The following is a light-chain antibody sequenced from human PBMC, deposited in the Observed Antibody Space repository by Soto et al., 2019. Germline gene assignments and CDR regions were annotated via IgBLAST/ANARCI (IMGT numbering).Light chain of an antibody. CDR1: QSLLHSNGYNC. CDR3: VQALQNSLA. V-gene: IGKV2-28*01. CDR2: LGS. Sequence: DIVMTQSPLSLPVTPGEPASISCRSSQSLLHSNGYNCLDWYLQKPGQSPQLLNYLGSNRASGVPGRFSGSGAATDITLKISRVEAEDVGVYYSVQALQNSLACGGGTKVEIK. J-gene: IGKJ4*01.